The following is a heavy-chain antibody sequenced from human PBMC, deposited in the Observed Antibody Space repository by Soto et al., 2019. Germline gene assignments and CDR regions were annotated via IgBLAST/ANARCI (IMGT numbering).Heavy chain of an antibody. D-gene: IGHD2-15*01. V-gene: IGHV1-69*06. J-gene: IGHJ3*02. CDR3: ASDSQDRAAKAFDI. CDR2: IIPIFGTA. CDR1: GGTFSSYA. Sequence: QVQLVQSGAEVKKPGSSVKVSCKASGGTFSSYAISWVRQAPGQGLEWMGGIIPIFGTANYAQKLQGRVTITADKSTSTAYMELSSLRSEDTAVYYCASDSQDRAAKAFDIWGQGSMVTVSS.